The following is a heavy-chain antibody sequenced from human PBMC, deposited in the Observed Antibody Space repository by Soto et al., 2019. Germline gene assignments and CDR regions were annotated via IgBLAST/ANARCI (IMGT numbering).Heavy chain of an antibody. CDR3: ARHESGDYYGSAYDY. CDR2: INHSGST. D-gene: IGHD3-10*01. Sequence: PSETLSLTCAVYGGSFSGYYWSWIRQPPGKGLEWIGEINHSGSTNYNPSLKSRVTISVDTSKNQFSLKLSSVTAADTAVYYCARHESGDYYGSAYDYWGQGTLVTVSS. CDR1: GGSFSGYY. J-gene: IGHJ4*02. V-gene: IGHV4-34*01.